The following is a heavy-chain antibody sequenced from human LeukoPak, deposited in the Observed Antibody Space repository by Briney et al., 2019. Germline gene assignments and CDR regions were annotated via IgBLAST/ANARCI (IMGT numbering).Heavy chain of an antibody. V-gene: IGHV3-30*02. Sequence: GGSLRLSCAASGFTFSSYWMSWVRQAPGKGLEWVAFIWHDGSNKHYVESVKGRFTISRDNSKNTLYLQMNSLRAEDTAVYYCAKDGRYCTNGICYSLDYWGQGTLVTVSS. J-gene: IGHJ4*02. CDR2: IWHDGSNK. D-gene: IGHD2-8*01. CDR1: GFTFSSYW. CDR3: AKDGRYCTNGICYSLDY.